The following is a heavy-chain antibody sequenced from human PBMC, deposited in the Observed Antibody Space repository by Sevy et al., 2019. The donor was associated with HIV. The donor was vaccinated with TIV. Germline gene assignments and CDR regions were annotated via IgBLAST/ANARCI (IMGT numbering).Heavy chain of an antibody. CDR3: AGENAWGRGYS. Sequence: SETLSLTCTVSGGSITSLYWNWIRQPPGKGLEWIANIYYNGHINYKHSLKRRVTLSLDTSKNQFSLRLSSVTAADTAMYYCAGENAWGRGYSWGQGTLVTVSS. CDR2: IYYNGHI. D-gene: IGHD1-26*01. CDR1: GGSITSLY. J-gene: IGHJ4*02. V-gene: IGHV4-59*08.